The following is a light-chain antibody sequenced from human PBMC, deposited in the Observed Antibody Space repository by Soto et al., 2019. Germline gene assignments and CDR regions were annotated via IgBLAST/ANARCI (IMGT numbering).Light chain of an antibody. Sequence: QSALTQPASVSGSPGQSITISCTGTSSDVGGYNYVSWYQQHPGKAHKLMIYDVSNRPSGVSNRFSGSKSGNTASLTISGLQAEDEADYYCSSYTSSSPYVFRTGPKVTVL. J-gene: IGLJ1*01. V-gene: IGLV2-14*03. CDR3: SSYTSSSPYV. CDR1: SSDVGGYNY. CDR2: DVS.